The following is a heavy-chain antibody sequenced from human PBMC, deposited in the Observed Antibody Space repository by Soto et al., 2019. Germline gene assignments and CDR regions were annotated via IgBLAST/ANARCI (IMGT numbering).Heavy chain of an antibody. CDR2: ISAYNGNT. J-gene: IGHJ4*02. Sequence: ASVKVSCKASGGTFSSYAISWVRQAPGQGLEWMGWISAYNGNTNYAQKLQGRVTMTTDTSTSTAYMELRSLRSDDTAVYYCARDRSGYSYGHFDYWGQGTLVTVSS. V-gene: IGHV1-18*01. CDR1: GGTFSSYA. CDR3: ARDRSGYSYGHFDY. D-gene: IGHD5-18*01.